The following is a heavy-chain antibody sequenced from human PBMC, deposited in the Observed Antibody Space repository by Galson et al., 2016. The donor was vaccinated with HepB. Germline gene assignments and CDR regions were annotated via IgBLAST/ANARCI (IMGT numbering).Heavy chain of an antibody. V-gene: IGHV3-21*01. D-gene: IGHD3-22*01. CDR2: ISSRFNFI. CDR3: ARDRVIITPPDAFDV. Sequence: SLRLSCAGSGFNFSAYNLNWVRQAPGKGLEWVSSISSRFNFIYYADSVKGRFTISRDNARNSLYLQMNSLRAEDTAVYYCARDRVIITPPDAFDVWGLGTMVTVSS. CDR1: GFNFSAYN. J-gene: IGHJ3*01.